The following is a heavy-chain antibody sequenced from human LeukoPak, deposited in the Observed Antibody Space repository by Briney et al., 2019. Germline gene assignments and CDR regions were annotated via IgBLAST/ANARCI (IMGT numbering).Heavy chain of an antibody. V-gene: IGHV4-39*01. CDR1: GGSISSSSYY. J-gene: IGHJ4*02. Sequence: SETLSLTCTVSGGSISSSSYYWGWIRQPPGKGLEWIGSIYSSGSTYYNPALKSRVTISVDTSKNQFSLKLSSVTAADTAVYYCARHIDSVAGNYFDYWGQGTLVTVSS. CDR2: IYSSGST. D-gene: IGHD6-19*01. CDR3: ARHIDSVAGNYFDY.